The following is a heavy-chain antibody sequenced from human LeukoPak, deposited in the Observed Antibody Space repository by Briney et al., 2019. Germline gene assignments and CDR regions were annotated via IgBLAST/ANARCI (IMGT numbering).Heavy chain of an antibody. D-gene: IGHD2-15*01. Sequence: GGSLRLSCAASGFTFSDYYMTWVRQAPGKGLEWVAYIKKTGSETYYVDSVKGRFTITRDNTRNSLFLQMYSLRAEDTAVYFCAREDGYCSGGNCYSYFDSWGQGTLVTVSS. V-gene: IGHV3-7*01. J-gene: IGHJ4*02. CDR2: IKKTGSET. CDR1: GFTFSDYY. CDR3: AREDGYCSGGNCYSYFDS.